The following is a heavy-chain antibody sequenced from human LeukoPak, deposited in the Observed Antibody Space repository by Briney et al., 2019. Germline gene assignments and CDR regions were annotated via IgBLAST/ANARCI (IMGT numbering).Heavy chain of an antibody. CDR3: ASVLYCGADCYSGRYFFDY. J-gene: IGHJ4*02. CDR1: GYTLTSYD. Sequence: GASVKVSCKASGYTLTSYDMHWVRQAPGQGLEWMGIINPSGDSTSYAQKFQGRVTMTRDTSTSTVYMELSSLRSEDTAVYYCASVLYCGADCYSGRYFFDYWGQGTLVTVSS. CDR2: INPSGDST. D-gene: IGHD2-21*02. V-gene: IGHV1-46*01.